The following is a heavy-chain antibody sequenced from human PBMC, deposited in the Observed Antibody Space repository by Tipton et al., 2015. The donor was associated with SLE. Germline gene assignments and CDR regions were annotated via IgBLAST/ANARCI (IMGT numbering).Heavy chain of an antibody. CDR1: GFIDSGNY. Sequence: QLVQSGGGLVQPGGSLRLSCEASGFIDSGNYMSWVRQPPGKGLEWIGEINHSGNTNYNSSLKSRVTMSVDSSKDQFSLKLSSVTAADTAVYYCARVPAFYYYYMDVWGKGTTVTVSS. D-gene: IGHD2-2*01. V-gene: IGHV4-34*01. J-gene: IGHJ6*03. CDR2: INHSGNT. CDR3: ARVPAFYYYYMDV.